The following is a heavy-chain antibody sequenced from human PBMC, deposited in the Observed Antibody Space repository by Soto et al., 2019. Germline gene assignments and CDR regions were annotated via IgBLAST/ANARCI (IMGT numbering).Heavy chain of an antibody. CDR3: ARDLYYSNYVWRYYYYGMDV. D-gene: IGHD4-4*01. Sequence: GGSLRLSCAASGFTFSSYSMNWVRQAPGKGLEWVSSISSSSSYIYYADSVKGRFTISRDNAKNSLYLQMNSLRAEDTAVYYCARDLYYSNYVWRYYYYGMDVWGQGTTVTVSS. CDR1: GFTFSSYS. V-gene: IGHV3-21*01. J-gene: IGHJ6*02. CDR2: ISSSSSYI.